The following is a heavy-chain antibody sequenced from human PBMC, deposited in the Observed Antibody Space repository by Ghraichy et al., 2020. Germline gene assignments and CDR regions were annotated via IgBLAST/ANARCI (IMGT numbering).Heavy chain of an antibody. J-gene: IGHJ4*02. CDR1: GGTFSSYA. CDR3: ARGHIAAAGLDY. D-gene: IGHD6-13*01. CDR2: IIPIFGTA. Sequence: SVKVSCKASGGTFSSYAISWVRQAPGQGLEWMGGIIPIFGTANYAQKFQGRVTITADESTSTAYMELSSLRSEDTAVYYCARGHIAAAGLDYWGQGTLVTVSS. V-gene: IGHV1-69*13.